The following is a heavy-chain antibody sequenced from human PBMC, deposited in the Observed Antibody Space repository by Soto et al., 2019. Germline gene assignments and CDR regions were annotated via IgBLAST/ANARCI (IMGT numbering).Heavy chain of an antibody. CDR2: ITPLLDTT. Sequence: QVQLVQSGAEVKKPGSSVKVSCKTSGVTFSNDIITWVRQAPGQGLEWMGRITPLLDTTNYAQQFQGRVTIAADKSTGTAYMELNSLRSEDTAVYYCVRDSPIGSTFSGYDGIDYWGQGTLVTVSS. D-gene: IGHD5-12*01. V-gene: IGHV1-69*08. CDR1: GVTFSNDI. CDR3: VRDSPIGSTFSGYDGIDY. J-gene: IGHJ4*02.